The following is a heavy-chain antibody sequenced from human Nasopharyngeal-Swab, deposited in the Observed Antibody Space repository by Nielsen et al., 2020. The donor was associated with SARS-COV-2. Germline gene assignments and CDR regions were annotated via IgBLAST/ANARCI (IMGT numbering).Heavy chain of an antibody. CDR3: AKGGAGYSGYGDY. CDR2: IRGSGGST. J-gene: IGHJ4*02. D-gene: IGHD5-12*01. CDR1: GFTFSSYA. Sequence: GESLKISCAASGFTFSSYAMSWVRQAPGKGLEWVSAIRGSGGSTYYADSVKGRFTISRDNSKNTLYLQMNSLRAEDTAVYYCAKGGAGYSGYGDYWGQGTLVTVSS. V-gene: IGHV3-23*01.